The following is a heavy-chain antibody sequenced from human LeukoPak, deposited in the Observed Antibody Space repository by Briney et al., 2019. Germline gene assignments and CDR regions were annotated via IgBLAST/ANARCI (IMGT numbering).Heavy chain of an antibody. CDR3: ARGQRGLYYYDSSGSSGMDV. V-gene: IGHV4-39*07. CDR1: GGSISSSNYY. J-gene: IGHJ6*02. Sequence: SETLSLTCTVSGGSISSSNYYWAWIRQPPGKGLEWIGSIHYSGTTNYNPSLKSRVTISVDTSKNQFSLKLSSVTAADTAVYYCARGQRGLYYYDSSGSSGMDVWGQGTTVTVSS. D-gene: IGHD3-22*01. CDR2: IHYSGTT.